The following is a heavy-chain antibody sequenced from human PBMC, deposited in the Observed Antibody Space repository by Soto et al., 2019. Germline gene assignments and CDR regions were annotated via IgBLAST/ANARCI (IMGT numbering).Heavy chain of an antibody. CDR3: ARVGYSNYYYYMDV. Sequence: SETLSLTCTVSGGSISSYYWSWIRQPPGKGLEWIGYIYYSGSTNYNPSLKSRVTISVDTSKNQFSLKLSSVTAADTAVYYCARVGYSNYYYYMDVWGKGTTVTVSS. V-gene: IGHV4-59*01. CDR1: GGSISSYY. J-gene: IGHJ6*03. D-gene: IGHD3-22*01. CDR2: IYYSGST.